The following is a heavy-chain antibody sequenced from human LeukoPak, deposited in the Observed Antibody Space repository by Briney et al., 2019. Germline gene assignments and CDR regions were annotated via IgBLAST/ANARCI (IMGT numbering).Heavy chain of an antibody. CDR3: ARRRIAVALYYFDY. Sequence: PSETLSLTCAVYGGSFSGYYWSWIRQPPGKGLEWIGEINHSGSTNYNPSLKSRITISVDTSKNQFSLKLSSVTAADTAVYYCARRRIAVALYYFDYWGQGTLVTVSS. CDR1: GGSFSGYY. D-gene: IGHD6-19*01. V-gene: IGHV4-34*01. J-gene: IGHJ4*02. CDR2: INHSGST.